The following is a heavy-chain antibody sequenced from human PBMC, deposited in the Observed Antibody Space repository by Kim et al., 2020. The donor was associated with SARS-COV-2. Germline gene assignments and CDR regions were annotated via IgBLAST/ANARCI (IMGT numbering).Heavy chain of an antibody. Sequence: GGSLRLSCAASGFTVSSNYMSWVRQAPGKGLEWVSVIYSGGSTYYADSVKGRFTISRDNSKNTLYLQMNSLRAEDTAVYYCARDGVVGSSSHYYYYYGMDVWGQGTTVTVSS. J-gene: IGHJ6*02. CDR1: GFTVSSNY. D-gene: IGHD6-6*01. CDR2: IYSGGST. CDR3: ARDGVVGSSSHYYYYYGMDV. V-gene: IGHV3-53*01.